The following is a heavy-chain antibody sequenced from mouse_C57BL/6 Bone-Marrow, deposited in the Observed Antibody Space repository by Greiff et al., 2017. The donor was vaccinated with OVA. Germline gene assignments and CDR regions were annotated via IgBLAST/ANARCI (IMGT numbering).Heavy chain of an antibody. J-gene: IGHJ4*01. V-gene: IGHV5-9*01. CDR2: ISGGGGNT. CDR3: ARAGYEPYYYAMDY. Sequence: EVQGVESGGGLVKPGGSLKLSCAASGFTFSSYTMSWVRQTPEKRLEWVATISGGGGNTYYPDSVKGRFTISRDNAKNTLYLQMSSLRSEDTALYYCARAGYEPYYYAMDYWGQGTSVTVSS. D-gene: IGHD2-2*01. CDR1: GFTFSSYT.